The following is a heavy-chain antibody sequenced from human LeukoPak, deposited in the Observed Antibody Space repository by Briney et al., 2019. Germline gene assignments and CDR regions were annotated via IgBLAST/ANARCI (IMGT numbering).Heavy chain of an antibody. CDR1: GFTFSDYY. J-gene: IGHJ4*02. V-gene: IGHV3-11*01. CDR2: ISSSGSTI. D-gene: IGHD3-22*01. Sequence: PGGSLRLSCAASGFTFSDYYMSWIRQAPGKGLEWVSYISSSGSTIYYADPVKGRFTISRDNAKNSLYLQMNSLRAEDTAVYYCARDYYDSSGYYSFDYWGQGTLVTVSS. CDR3: ARDYYDSSGYYSFDY.